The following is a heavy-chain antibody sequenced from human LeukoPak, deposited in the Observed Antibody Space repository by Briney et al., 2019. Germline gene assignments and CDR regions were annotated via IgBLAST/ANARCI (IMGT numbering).Heavy chain of an antibody. Sequence: GSLRLSCAASGLSFTDYYMSWIRQAPGMGLEWVSYIGISGSPIYYADSVKGRFTISRDNAKNSVYLQLNSLRAEDTAFYYCATLSSSSVGYWGQGTLVTVSS. D-gene: IGHD6-19*01. V-gene: IGHV3-11*01. CDR1: GLSFTDYY. J-gene: IGHJ4*02. CDR2: IGISGSPI. CDR3: ATLSSSSVGY.